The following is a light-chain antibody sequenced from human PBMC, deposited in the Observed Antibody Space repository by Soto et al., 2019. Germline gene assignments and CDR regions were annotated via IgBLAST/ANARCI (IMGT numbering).Light chain of an antibody. CDR1: QSISSW. CDR2: KAS. CDR3: QQYNSYSVT. V-gene: IGKV1-5*03. Sequence: DIQMTQSPSTLSASVGDRVTITCRASQSISSWLAWYQQKPGKAPKLLIYKASSLESGVPSRFSGSGSGTEFSLTISSLQPDGFATYYCQQYNSYSVTFGQGAKVEIK. J-gene: IGKJ1*01.